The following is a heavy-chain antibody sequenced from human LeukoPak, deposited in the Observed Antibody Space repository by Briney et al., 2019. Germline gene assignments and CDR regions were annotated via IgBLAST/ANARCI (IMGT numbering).Heavy chain of an antibody. V-gene: IGHV5-51*01. D-gene: IGHD1/OR15-1a*01. CDR2: IYPGDSDT. Sequence: GESLKISCKGSGYSFTSSWIGWVRQMPGKGLEWMGIIYPGDSDTRYSPSFQGQVTISADKSINTAYLQWSSLKASDTAMYYCASSVSQTRFDYWGQGTQVTASS. CDR1: GYSFTSSW. J-gene: IGHJ4*02. CDR3: ASSVSQTRFDY.